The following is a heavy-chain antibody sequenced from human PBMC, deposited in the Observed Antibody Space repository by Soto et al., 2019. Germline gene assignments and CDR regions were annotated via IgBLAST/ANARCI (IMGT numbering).Heavy chain of an antibody. V-gene: IGHV1-8*01. D-gene: IGHD6-13*01. CDR2: MNPTCGNT. CDR3: ARFQDSSSWYRVRWFDP. Sequence: ASVKVSCKASGYTFTSYEINWVRQATGQGLEWMGWMNPTCGNTGYAQKFQGRVTMTRNTSISPAYMELSSLRSEDTAVYYCARFQDSSSWYRVRWFDPWGQGALVTVSS. CDR1: GYTFTSYE. J-gene: IGHJ5*02.